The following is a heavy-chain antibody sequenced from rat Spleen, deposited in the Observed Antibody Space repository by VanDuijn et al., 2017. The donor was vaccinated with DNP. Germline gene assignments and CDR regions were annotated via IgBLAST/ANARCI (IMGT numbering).Heavy chain of an antibody. Sequence: EVQVVKSGGGLIQPGGSLALSCVASGFTFSDYNLAWVRQAPKKGLEWVATISYDGSSTNYRDSVKGRFTMSRDNGKSILYLQMDSLRSDDTATYYCARPDHWGQGVMVTVSS. V-gene: IGHV5-7*01. CDR1: GFTFSDYN. CDR2: ISYDGSST. CDR3: ARPDH. J-gene: IGHJ2*01.